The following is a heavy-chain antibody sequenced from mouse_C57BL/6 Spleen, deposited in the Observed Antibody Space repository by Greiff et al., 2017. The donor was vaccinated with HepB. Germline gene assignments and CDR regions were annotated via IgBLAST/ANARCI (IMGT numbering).Heavy chain of an antibody. V-gene: IGHV1-9*01. Sequence: VQLQQSGAELMKPGASVKLSCKATGYTFTGYWTEWVKQRPGHGLEWIGEILPGSGSTNYHEKFKGKATFTAATASNTVDMQLSSLTTEDSAIYYGARKHYGSSFWFAYWGQGTLVTVSA. J-gene: IGHJ3*01. CDR1: GYTFTGYW. CDR3: ARKHYGSSFWFAY. D-gene: IGHD1-1*01. CDR2: ILPGSGST.